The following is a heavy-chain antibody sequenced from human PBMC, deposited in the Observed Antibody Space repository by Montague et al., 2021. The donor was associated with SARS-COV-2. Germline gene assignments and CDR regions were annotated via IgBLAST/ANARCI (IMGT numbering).Heavy chain of an antibody. CDR1: GSSVRSYF. CDR2: IYDSGST. D-gene: IGHD4-17*01. Sequence: SETLSLTCIVSGSSVRSYFWSWIRQPPGKGPEWIGNIYDSGSTNXNPSLKSRVTISVDTSKNQFSLKLSAVTAADTAVYYCARENTVTTFGGPYYIDSWGQGTLVTVSA. J-gene: IGHJ4*02. CDR3: ARENTVTTFGGPYYIDS. V-gene: IGHV4-59*02.